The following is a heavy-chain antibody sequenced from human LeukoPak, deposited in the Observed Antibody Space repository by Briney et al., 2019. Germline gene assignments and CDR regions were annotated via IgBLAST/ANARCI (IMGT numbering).Heavy chain of an antibody. CDR1: GGSVSSGTYY. J-gene: IGHJ3*02. V-gene: IGHV4-61*01. D-gene: IGHD3-10*01. Sequence: SETLSLTCIVSGGSVSSGTYYWSWIRQPPGKGLEWVGYIYYTGSTNYNPSLKSRVTISVDRSKNQFSLKLSSVTAADTAVYYCARAWSGSVRAFDIWGQGTMVTVSS. CDR2: IYYTGST. CDR3: ARAWSGSVRAFDI.